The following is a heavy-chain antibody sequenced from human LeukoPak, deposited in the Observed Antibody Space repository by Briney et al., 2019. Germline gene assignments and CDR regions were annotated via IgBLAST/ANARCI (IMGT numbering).Heavy chain of an antibody. CDR1: GGSFSGYY. V-gene: IGHV4-34*01. CDR2: INHSGST. J-gene: IGHJ4*02. D-gene: IGHD6-13*01. Sequence: SETLSLTCAVYGGSFSGYYWSWIRQPPGKGLEWIGEINHSGSTNYNPSLKSRVTISVDTSKNQFSLKLSSVTAADTAVYYCARFSLAAAGPLDYWAQGTLVTVPS. CDR3: ARFSLAAAGPLDY.